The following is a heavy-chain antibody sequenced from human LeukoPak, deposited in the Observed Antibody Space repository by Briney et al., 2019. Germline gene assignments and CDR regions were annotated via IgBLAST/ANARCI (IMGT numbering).Heavy chain of an antibody. CDR3: AKDFSWGFYYDSSGSDY. CDR2: ISGSGGST. D-gene: IGHD3-22*01. J-gene: IGHJ4*02. V-gene: IGHV3-23*01. CDR1: GFTFSSYA. Sequence: GGSLRLSCAASGFTFSSYAMSWVRQAPGKGLEWVSAISGSGGSTYYADSVKGRFTISRDNSKNTLYLQMNSLRAEDTAVYYCAKDFSWGFYYDSSGSDYWGQGTLVIVSS.